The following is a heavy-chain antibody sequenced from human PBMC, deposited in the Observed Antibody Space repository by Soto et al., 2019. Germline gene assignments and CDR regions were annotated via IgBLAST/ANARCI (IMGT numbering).Heavy chain of an antibody. CDR1: GFSLSTSGMC. Sequence: SGPTLVNPTQTLTLNCTFSGFSLSTSGMCVSWIRQPPGKALEWLARIDWDDDKYYSTSLKTRLTISKDTSKNQVVLTTTNMDPVDTATYYCARISGYSGYEPRPDYWGQGTLVTVSS. CDR2: IDWDDDK. J-gene: IGHJ4*02. V-gene: IGHV2-70*11. D-gene: IGHD5-12*01. CDR3: ARISGYSGYEPRPDY.